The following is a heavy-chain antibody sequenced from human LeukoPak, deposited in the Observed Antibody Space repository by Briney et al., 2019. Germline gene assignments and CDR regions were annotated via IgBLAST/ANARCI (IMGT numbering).Heavy chain of an antibody. V-gene: IGHV3-30-3*01. J-gene: IGHJ4*02. CDR1: GFTFSSYA. Sequence: GGSLRLSCAASGFTFSSYAMHWVRQAPGKGLEWVAVISYDGSNKYYADSVKGRFTISRDNSKNTLYLQMNSLKTEDTAVYYCTTEGSRVVPAAPNDYWGQGTLVTVSS. CDR3: TTEGSRVVPAAPNDY. D-gene: IGHD2-2*01. CDR2: ISYDGSNK.